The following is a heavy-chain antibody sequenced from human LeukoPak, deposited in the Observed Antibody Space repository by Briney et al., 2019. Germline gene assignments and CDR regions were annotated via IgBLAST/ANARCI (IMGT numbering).Heavy chain of an antibody. CDR3: ARVRSGSFFDY. V-gene: IGHV3-48*01. CDR2: ISSGSFTI. CDR1: GFTFSNS. D-gene: IGHD1-26*01. J-gene: IGHJ4*02. Sequence: GGSLRLSCAASGFTFSNSMSWVRQAPGKGLEWVSYISSGSFTIYYADSVKGRFTISRDNAKNSLYLQMNSLRVEDTAVYYCARVRSGSFFDYWGQGTLVTVSS.